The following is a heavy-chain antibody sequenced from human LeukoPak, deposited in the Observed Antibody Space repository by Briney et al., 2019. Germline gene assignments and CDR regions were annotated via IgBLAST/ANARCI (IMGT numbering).Heavy chain of an antibody. CDR3: ARVGDEEAYTRGYLDY. J-gene: IGHJ4*02. D-gene: IGHD3-16*01. CDR1: GFTVRSHD. CDR2: IYMGGNT. V-gene: IGHV3-53*04. Sequence: PGGSLRLSCAASGFTVRSHDMTWVRQAPGKGLEWVSVIYMGGNTFYADSVKGRFTISRHTSKNTLYLQMNSLRTEDTAVYYCARVGDEEAYTRGYLDYWGQGTLVTVSS.